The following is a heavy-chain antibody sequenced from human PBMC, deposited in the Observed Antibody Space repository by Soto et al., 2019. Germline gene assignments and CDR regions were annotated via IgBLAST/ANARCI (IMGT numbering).Heavy chain of an antibody. V-gene: IGHV3-64D*08. CDR1: GFTFSSYA. CDR3: VKSNYDILTGPDY. D-gene: IGHD3-9*01. Sequence: PGGSLRLSCSASGFTFSSYAMHWVRQAPGKGLEYVSAISSNGGSTYYADSVKGRFTISRDNSKNTLYLQMSSLRAEDTAVYYCVKSNYDILTGPDYWGQGTLVTVSS. J-gene: IGHJ4*02. CDR2: ISSNGGST.